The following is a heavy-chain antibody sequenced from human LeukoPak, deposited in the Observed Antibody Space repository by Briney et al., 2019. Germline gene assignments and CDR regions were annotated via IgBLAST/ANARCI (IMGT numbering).Heavy chain of an antibody. V-gene: IGHV3-48*03. J-gene: IGHJ4*02. CDR3: ARGVNYYGSGSPPI. D-gene: IGHD3-10*01. Sequence: PGGSLRLSCAAPGFTFSSYEMNWVRQAPGKGLEWVSYISSSGSTIYYADSVKGRFTISRDNAKNSLYLQMNSLRAEDTAVYYCARGVNYYGSGSPPIWGQGTLVTVSS. CDR2: ISSSGSTI. CDR1: GFTFSSYE.